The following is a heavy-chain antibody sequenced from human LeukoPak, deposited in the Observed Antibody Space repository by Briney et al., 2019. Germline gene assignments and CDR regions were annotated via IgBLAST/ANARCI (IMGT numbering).Heavy chain of an antibody. CDR3: ARGGSIAVAGSPAYYYYGMDV. Sequence: ASVKVSCKASGYTLTSYGISWVRQAPGQGLEWMGWISAYNGNTNYAQKLQGRVTMTTDTSTSTAYMELRSLRSDDTAVYYCARGGSIAVAGSPAYYYYGMDVWGQGTTVTVSS. D-gene: IGHD6-19*01. V-gene: IGHV1-18*01. J-gene: IGHJ6*02. CDR2: ISAYNGNT. CDR1: GYTLTSYG.